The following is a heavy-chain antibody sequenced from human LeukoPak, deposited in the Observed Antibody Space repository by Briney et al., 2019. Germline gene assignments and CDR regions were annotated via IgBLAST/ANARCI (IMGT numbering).Heavy chain of an antibody. CDR3: ASYPRYSSSPPFDY. CDR1: GFTFTSSA. V-gene: IGHV1-58*02. D-gene: IGHD6-19*01. J-gene: IGHJ4*02. Sequence: GASVKVSCKASGFTFTSSAMQWVRQARGQRLEWIGWIVVGSGNTNYAQKFQERVTMTRDTTISTAYMELSRLTSDDTAVYYCASYPRYSSSPPFDYWGQGTLVTVSS. CDR2: IVVGSGNT.